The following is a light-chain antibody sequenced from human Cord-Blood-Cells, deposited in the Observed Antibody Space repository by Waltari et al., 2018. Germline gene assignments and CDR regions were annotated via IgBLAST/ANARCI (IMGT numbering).Light chain of an antibody. CDR2: EVS. V-gene: IGKV2-29*02. CDR3: MQGIHLQGHGT. Sequence: DIVMTQTPLSLSVTPGQPASISCKSSQSLLHSDGKTYFYWYLQKPGQSPQLLIYEVSSLFSGVPDRFSGSGSGTDFTLKISRVEAEDVGVYYCMQGIHLQGHGTFGQGTKVEIK. J-gene: IGKJ1*01. CDR1: QSLLHSDGKTY.